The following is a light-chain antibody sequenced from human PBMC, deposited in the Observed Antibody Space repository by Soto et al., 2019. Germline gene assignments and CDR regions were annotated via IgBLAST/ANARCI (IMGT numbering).Light chain of an antibody. V-gene: IGLV2-14*01. CDR1: TSDFGFYNY. CDR3: SSYTSSIDYV. J-gene: IGLJ1*01. Sequence: QSALSQPSYVWGSPGQSPSIPCTGPTSDFGFYNYVSWYQHHPGKAPKLLIYEVTNRHSGVSNRFSGSKSGNTASLTISGLQAEVEADYYCSSYTSSIDYVFGTGSKVTVL. CDR2: EVT.